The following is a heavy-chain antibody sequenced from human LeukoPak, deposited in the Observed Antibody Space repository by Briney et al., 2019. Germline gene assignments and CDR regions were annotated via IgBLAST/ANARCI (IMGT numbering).Heavy chain of an antibody. CDR1: GFTFNSYA. CDR3: AKAPASSGWSSLDAFDI. Sequence: GGSLRLSCAVSGFTFNSYAMSWVRQAPGKGMEWVSAISGSGGSTYYADSVKGRFTISRDNSKNTLYLQMNSLRAEDTAVYYCAKAPASSGWSSLDAFDIWGQGTMVTVSS. V-gene: IGHV3-23*01. D-gene: IGHD6-19*01. CDR2: ISGSGGST. J-gene: IGHJ3*02.